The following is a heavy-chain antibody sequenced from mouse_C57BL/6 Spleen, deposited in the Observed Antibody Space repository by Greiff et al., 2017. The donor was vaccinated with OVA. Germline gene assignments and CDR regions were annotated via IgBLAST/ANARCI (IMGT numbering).Heavy chain of an antibody. V-gene: IGHV5-4*01. Sequence: DVKLVESGGGLVKPGGSLKLSCAASGFTFSSYAMSWVRQTPEKRLEWVATISDGGSYTYYPDNVKGRFTISRDNAKNNLYLQMSHLKSEDTAMYYCARDTRYYGAMDYWGQGTSVTVSS. CDR1: GFTFSSYA. J-gene: IGHJ4*01. CDR2: ISDGGSYT. D-gene: IGHD1-1*01. CDR3: ARDTRYYGAMDY.